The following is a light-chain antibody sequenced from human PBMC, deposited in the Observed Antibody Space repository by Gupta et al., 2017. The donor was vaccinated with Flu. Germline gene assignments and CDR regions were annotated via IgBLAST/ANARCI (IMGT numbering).Light chain of an antibody. J-gene: IGKJ1*01. CDR3: QQYGSSPRT. V-gene: IGKV3-20*01. CDR2: GAS. CDR1: QSVSSSY. Sequence: GTLSLSPGERGTLSCRASQSVSSSYLAWYQQKPGQAPRLLIYGASSRATGIPDRFSGSGSGTDFTLTISRLEPEDFAVYYCQQYGSSPRTFGQGTKVEIK.